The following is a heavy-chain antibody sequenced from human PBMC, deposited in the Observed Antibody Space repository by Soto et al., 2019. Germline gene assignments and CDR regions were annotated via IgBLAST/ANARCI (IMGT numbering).Heavy chain of an antibody. J-gene: IGHJ4*02. Sequence: GGSLRLSCAASGFTFSSYAMHWVRQAPGKGLEWVAVISYDGSNKYYADSVKGRFTISRDNSKNTLYLQMNSLRAEDTAVYYCARDRLRYFDWLLRRGGYFDYWGQGTLVTV. D-gene: IGHD3-9*01. CDR1: GFTFSSYA. V-gene: IGHV3-30-3*01. CDR2: ISYDGSNK. CDR3: ARDRLRYFDWLLRRGGYFDY.